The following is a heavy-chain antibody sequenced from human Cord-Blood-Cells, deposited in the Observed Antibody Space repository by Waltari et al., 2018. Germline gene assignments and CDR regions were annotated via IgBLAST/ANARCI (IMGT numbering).Heavy chain of an antibody. V-gene: IGHV2-5*01. CDR3: AHSRIAARPFFDY. CDR2: IYWNVDK. D-gene: IGHD6-6*01. Sequence: QITLQESCPTLVKPTQTLILTCTFSGFSLSTSGVGVGWLREPPGKALEWLALIYWNVDKRYSPSLKSRLTSAKDTSKNQVVLTMTNRDPVETATHDCAHSRIAARPFFDYWGQGTLVTVSS. CDR1: GFSLSTSGVG. J-gene: IGHJ4*02.